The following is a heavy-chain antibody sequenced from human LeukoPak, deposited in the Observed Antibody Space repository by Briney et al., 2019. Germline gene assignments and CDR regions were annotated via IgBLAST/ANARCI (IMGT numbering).Heavy chain of an antibody. V-gene: IGHV3-48*02. J-gene: IGHJ4*02. CDR1: GFTFSSYS. CDR2: ISSSSSTI. D-gene: IGHD2-15*01. CDR3: ARDLVVAATGDVDY. Sequence: GGSLRLSCAASGFTFSSYSMNWVRQAPGKGLEWVSYISSSSSTIYYADSVKGRFTTSRDNAKNSLYLQMNSLRDEDTAVYYCARDLVVAATGDVDYWGQGTLVTVSS.